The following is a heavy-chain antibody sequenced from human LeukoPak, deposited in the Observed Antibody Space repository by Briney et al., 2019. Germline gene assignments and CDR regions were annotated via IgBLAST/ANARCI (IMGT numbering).Heavy chain of an antibody. CDR1: GGSISSYY. D-gene: IGHD5-24*01. J-gene: IGHJ5*02. CDR2: IYYSGST. Sequence: SETLSLTCTVSGGSISSYYWSWIRQPPGKGLEWIGYIYYSGSTNYNPSLKSRVTISVGTSKNQFSLKLSSVTAADTAVYYCARQMASGWFDPWGQGTLVTVSS. V-gene: IGHV4-59*08. CDR3: ARQMASGWFDP.